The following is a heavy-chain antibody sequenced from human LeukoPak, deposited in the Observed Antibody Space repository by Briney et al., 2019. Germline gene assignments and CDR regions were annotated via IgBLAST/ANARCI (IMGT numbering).Heavy chain of an antibody. CDR1: GFTFSSYA. J-gene: IGHJ4*02. V-gene: IGHV3-23*01. CDR3: AKTAWYYDILTGYYIY. Sequence: GSLRLSCAASGFTFSSYAMSWVRQAPGKGLEWVSAISGSGGSTYYADSVKGRFTISSDNSKNTLYLQMNSLRAEDTAVYYCAKTAWYYDILTGYYIYWGQGTLVTVSS. D-gene: IGHD3-9*01. CDR2: ISGSGGST.